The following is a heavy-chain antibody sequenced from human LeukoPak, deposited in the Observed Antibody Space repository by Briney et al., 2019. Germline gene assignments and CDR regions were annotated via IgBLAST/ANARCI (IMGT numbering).Heavy chain of an antibody. V-gene: IGHV3-21*01. D-gene: IGHD6-19*01. CDR1: GFTFSSYS. J-gene: IGHJ4*02. CDR2: ISSSSSYI. CDR3: ARVVAGTGDY. Sequence: GGSLRLSCAASGFTFSSYSMTWVRQAPGKGLEWVSSISSSSSYIYYADSVKGRFTISRDNAKNSLYLQMNSLRAEDTAVYYCARVVAGTGDYWGQGTLVTVSS.